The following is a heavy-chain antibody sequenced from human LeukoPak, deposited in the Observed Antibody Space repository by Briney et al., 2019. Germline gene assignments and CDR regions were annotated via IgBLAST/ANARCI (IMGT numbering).Heavy chain of an antibody. Sequence: GGSLRLSCAASGFTFSSYAMNWVRQAPGKGLEWVSAICSNDNNTYYANSVKGRFTISRDNSKNTLSLQLNSLRAEDTAVYYCARENAGMDVWGQGTTVTVSS. CDR2: ICSNDNNT. J-gene: IGHJ6*02. V-gene: IGHV3-23*01. CDR3: ARENAGMDV. CDR1: GFTFSSYA.